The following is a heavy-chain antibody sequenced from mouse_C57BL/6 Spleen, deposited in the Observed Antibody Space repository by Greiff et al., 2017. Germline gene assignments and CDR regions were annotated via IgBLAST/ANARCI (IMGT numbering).Heavy chain of an antibody. CDR2: IYPGDGDT. Sequence: AQLQQSGPELVKPGASVKISCKASGYAFSSSWMNWVKQRPGKGLEWIGRIYPGDGDTNYNGKFKGKATLTADKSSSTAYMQLSSLTSEDSAVYFCARYGITTVVAPSYAMDYWGQGTSVTVSS. V-gene: IGHV1-82*01. D-gene: IGHD1-1*01. CDR3: ARYGITTVVAPSYAMDY. CDR1: GYAFSSSW. J-gene: IGHJ4*01.